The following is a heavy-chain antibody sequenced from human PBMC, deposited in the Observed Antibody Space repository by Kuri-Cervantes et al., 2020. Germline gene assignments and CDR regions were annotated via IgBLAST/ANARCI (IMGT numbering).Heavy chain of an antibody. D-gene: IGHD2/OR15-2a*01. Sequence: GGSLRLSCAASGFTFDDYAMHWVRQAPGKGLEWVSGISWNSGSIGYADSVKGRFTISRDNSKNTLYLQLSNVGGEDTAVYFCAKQEVISGSPLVDYWGQGTLVTVSS. CDR1: GFTFDDYA. V-gene: IGHV3-9*01. J-gene: IGHJ4*02. CDR2: ISWNSGSI. CDR3: AKQEVISGSPLVDY.